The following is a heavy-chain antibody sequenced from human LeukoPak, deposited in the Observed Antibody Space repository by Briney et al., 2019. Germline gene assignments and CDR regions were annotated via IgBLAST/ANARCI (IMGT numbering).Heavy chain of an antibody. CDR3: ARNLWFGDY. V-gene: IGHV3-48*01. CDR2: ISSSGSTI. J-gene: IGHJ4*02. Sequence: PGGSLGLSCAASGFTFSSYSMNWVRQAPGKGLEWVSYISSSGSTIYYADSVKGRFTISRDNAKNSLYLQMNSLRAEDTAVYYCARNLWFGDYWGQGTLVTVSS. D-gene: IGHD3-10*01. CDR1: GFTFSSYS.